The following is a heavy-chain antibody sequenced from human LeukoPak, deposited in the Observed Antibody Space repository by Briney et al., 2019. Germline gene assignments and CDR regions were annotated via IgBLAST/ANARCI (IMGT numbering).Heavy chain of an antibody. CDR1: GFTFSSYA. D-gene: IGHD3-10*01. CDR3: ASMVRGVSPFDP. J-gene: IGHJ5*02. CDR2: ISGSGGST. V-gene: IGHV3-23*01. Sequence: PGGSLRLSCAASGFTFSSYAMSWVRQAPGKGLEWVSAISGSGGSTYCADSVKGRFTISRDNSKNTLYLQMNSLRAEDTAVYYCASMVRGVSPFDPWGQGTLVTVSS.